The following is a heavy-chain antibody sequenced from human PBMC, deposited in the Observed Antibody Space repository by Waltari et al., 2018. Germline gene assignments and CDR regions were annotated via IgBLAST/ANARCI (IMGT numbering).Heavy chain of an antibody. J-gene: IGHJ4*02. CDR2: ISSSSSYI. D-gene: IGHD2-21*02. CDR1: GFTFSSYS. CDR3: ARGSCGDCYSEGY. Sequence: EMQLVESGGGLVKPGWSLRPSCAASGFTFSSYSMNWVSQAPGKGLEWVSSISSSSSYIYYADSVKGRFTISRDNAKNSLYLQMNSLRAEDTAVYYCARGSCGDCYSEGYWGQGTLVTVSS. V-gene: IGHV3-21*01.